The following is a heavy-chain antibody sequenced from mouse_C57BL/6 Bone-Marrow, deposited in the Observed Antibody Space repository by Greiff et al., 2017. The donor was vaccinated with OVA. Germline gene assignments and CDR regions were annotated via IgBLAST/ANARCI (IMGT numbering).Heavy chain of an antibody. CDR2: ISYDGSN. CDR1: GYSITSGYY. V-gene: IGHV3-6*01. D-gene: IGHD4-1*01. Sequence: EVKLEESGPGLVKPSQSLSLTCSVTGYSITSGYYWNWIRQFPGNKLEWMGYISYDGSNNYNPSLKNRISITRDTSKNQFFLKLNSVTTEDTATYYCARDRLGQTYFDDWGQGTTLTVSS. J-gene: IGHJ2*01. CDR3: ARDRLGQTYFDD.